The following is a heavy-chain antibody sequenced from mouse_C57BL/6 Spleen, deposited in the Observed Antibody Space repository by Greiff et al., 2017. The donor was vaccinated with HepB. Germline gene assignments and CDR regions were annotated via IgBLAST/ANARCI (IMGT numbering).Heavy chain of an antibody. CDR3: ARDYSTHYWYFDV. V-gene: IGHV5-4*01. CDR1: GFTFSSYA. J-gene: IGHJ1*03. Sequence: EVKLVESGGGLVKPGGSLKLSCAASGFTFSSYAMSWVRQTPEKRLEWVATISDGGSYTYYPDNVKGRFTISRDNAKNNLYLQMSHLKSEDTAMYYCARDYSTHYWYFDVWGTGTTVTVSS. D-gene: IGHD2-5*01. CDR2: ISDGGSYT.